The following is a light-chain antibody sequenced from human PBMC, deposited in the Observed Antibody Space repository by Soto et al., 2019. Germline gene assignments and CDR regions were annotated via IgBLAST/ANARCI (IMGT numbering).Light chain of an antibody. CDR2: AAS. J-gene: IGKJ3*01. Sequence: AIRMTQSPSSFSASTGDRVTITCRASQGISSYLAWYQQKPGKAPKLLIYAASTLQSGVPSRFSGSGSGTDFNLTISCLQSEDFATYYCQQYYSYPFTFGPGTKVHIK. CDR3: QQYYSYPFT. V-gene: IGKV1-8*01. CDR1: QGISSY.